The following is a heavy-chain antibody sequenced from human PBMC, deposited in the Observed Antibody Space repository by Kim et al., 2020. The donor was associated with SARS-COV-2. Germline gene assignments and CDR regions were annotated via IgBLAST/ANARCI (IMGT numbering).Heavy chain of an antibody. CDR3: ECIAGVGGTFDI. J-gene: IGHJ3*02. Sequence: ASVKVSCKASGYTFTSYYMHWVRQTPGQGLEWMGIINPSGGSTSYAQNFQGRVTMTRDTSTSTVYMELSSLRSEDTAVYYCECIAGVGGTFDIWGQGTMVTVSS. D-gene: IGHD6-13*01. CDR2: INPSGGST. CDR1: GYTFTSYY. V-gene: IGHV1-46*01.